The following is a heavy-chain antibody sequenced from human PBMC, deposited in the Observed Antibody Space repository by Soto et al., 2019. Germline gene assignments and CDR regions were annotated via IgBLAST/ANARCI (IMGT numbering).Heavy chain of an antibody. V-gene: IGHV3-11*01. CDR1: GFALSGYS. Sequence: QVQLVESGGGLVKPGGSLRLSCVTSGFALSGYSMSWIRQAPGKGLEWVSYISSSNDIIYYEESVKGRFTISRDNAKNSLYLQMSSLRAEDTVVYYCARARGDPPYTWFDPWGQGTLVTVSS. CDR3: ARARGDPPYTWFDP. CDR2: ISSSNDII. J-gene: IGHJ5*02. D-gene: IGHD2-21*01.